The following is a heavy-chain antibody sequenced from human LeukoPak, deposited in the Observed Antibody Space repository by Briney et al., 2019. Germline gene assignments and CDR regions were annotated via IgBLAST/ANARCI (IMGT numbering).Heavy chain of an antibody. CDR1: GGSISSYY. J-gene: IGHJ4*02. CDR3: ARRSPRGALDY. CDR2: IYYSGST. Sequence: SETLSLTCTVSGGSISSYYWSWIRQPPGKGLEWIGYIYYSGSTNYNPSLKSRVTTSVDTSKNQFSLKLNSVTAADTAVYYCARRSPRGALDYWGQGTLVTVSS. D-gene: IGHD1-26*01. V-gene: IGHV4-59*08.